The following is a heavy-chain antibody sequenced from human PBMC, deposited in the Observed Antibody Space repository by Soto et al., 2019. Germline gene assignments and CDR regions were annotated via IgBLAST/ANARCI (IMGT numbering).Heavy chain of an antibody. V-gene: IGHV4-30-4*08. CDR2: IHHSGSI. Sequence: QVQLQQSGPGLVKPSQTLSLTCTVSGDSISSDHYHWTWIRQSPGKGLEWLGYIHHSGSILYNPSWRSRVTISVDTSKNQCSLHLTSVTAADTAVYFCAREDDGGDSLDVWGQGTTVTVSS. CDR1: GDSISSDHYH. CDR3: AREDDGGDSLDV. J-gene: IGHJ6*02. D-gene: IGHD2-21*02.